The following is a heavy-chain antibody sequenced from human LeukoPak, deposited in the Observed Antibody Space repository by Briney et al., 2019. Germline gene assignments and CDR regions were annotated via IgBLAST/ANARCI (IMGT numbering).Heavy chain of an antibody. Sequence: PSETLSLTCTVSGGSISSGDYYWSWIRQPPGKGLEWIGYIYYSGSTYYTPSLRGRVTISVDTSKNQFSLNPSSVTAADTAVYYCARGYSLDYWGQGTLVTVSS. J-gene: IGHJ4*02. CDR3: ARGYSLDY. V-gene: IGHV4-30-4*01. D-gene: IGHD5-18*01. CDR2: IYYSGST. CDR1: GGSISSGDYY.